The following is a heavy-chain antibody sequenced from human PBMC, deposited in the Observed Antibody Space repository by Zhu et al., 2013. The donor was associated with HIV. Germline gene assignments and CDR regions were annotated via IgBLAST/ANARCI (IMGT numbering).Heavy chain of an antibody. CDR2: IILIFGTA. J-gene: IGHJ5*02. V-gene: IGHV1-69*01. CDR1: GGTFSSYA. D-gene: IGHD3-22*01. CDR3: ARQGYYYDSSGYYYAWFDP. Sequence: QVQLVQSGAEVKKPGSSVKVSCKASGGTFSSYAISWVRQAPGQGLEWMGGIILIFGTANYAQKFQGRVTITADESTSTAYMELSSLRSEDTAVYYCARQGYYYDSSGYYYAWFDPWGQGTLVTVSS.